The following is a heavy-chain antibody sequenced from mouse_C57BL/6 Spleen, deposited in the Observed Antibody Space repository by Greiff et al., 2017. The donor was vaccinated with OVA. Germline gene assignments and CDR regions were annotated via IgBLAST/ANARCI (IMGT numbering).Heavy chain of an antibody. D-gene: IGHD3-2*02. CDR3: ARLGAQATFAY. Sequence: VQLQQSGPELVKPGASVKISCKASGYTFTDYYMNWVKQSHGKSLEWIGDINPNNGGTSYNQKFKGKATLTVDKSSSTAYMELRSLTSEDSAVYYCARLGAQATFAYWGQGTLVTVSA. V-gene: IGHV1-26*01. CDR2: INPNNGGT. J-gene: IGHJ3*01. CDR1: GYTFTDYY.